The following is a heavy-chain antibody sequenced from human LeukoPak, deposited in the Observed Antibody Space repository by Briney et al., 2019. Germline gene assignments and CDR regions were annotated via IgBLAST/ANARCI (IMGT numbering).Heavy chain of an antibody. V-gene: IGHV3-23*01. J-gene: IGHJ4*02. CDR2: ISGSGGST. CDR3: AKDGPRGYSSGWYPY. D-gene: IGHD6-19*01. Sequence: GGSLRLSCAASGFTFSSYGMSWVRQAPGKGLEWVSAISGSGGSTYYADSVKGRFTISGDNSKNTLYLQMNSLRAEDTAVYYCAKDGPRGYSSGWYPYWGQGTLVTVSS. CDR1: GFTFSSYG.